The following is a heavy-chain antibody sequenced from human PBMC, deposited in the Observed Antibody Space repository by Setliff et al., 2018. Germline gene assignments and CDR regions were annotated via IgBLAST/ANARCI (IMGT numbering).Heavy chain of an antibody. D-gene: IGHD6-19*01. CDR2: VDPEDGET. CDR1: GYTFTDYY. V-gene: IGHV1-69-2*01. CDR3: ATEGHSSGWYSSTFDI. Sequence: ASVKVSCKVSGYTFTDYYMHWVQQAPGKGLEWMGLVDPEDGETIYAEKFQGRVAITADTSTDTAYMELSSLRSEDTAVYYCATEGHSSGWYSSTFDIWGQGTMVTVSS. J-gene: IGHJ3*02.